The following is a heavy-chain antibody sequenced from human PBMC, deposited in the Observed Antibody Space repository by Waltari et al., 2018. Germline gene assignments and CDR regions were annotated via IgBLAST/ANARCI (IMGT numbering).Heavy chain of an antibody. D-gene: IGHD6-19*01. CDR1: GGSIRSSSYH. V-gene: IGHV4-39*01. J-gene: IGHJ4*02. Sequence: QLQLQESGPGLVKPSETLSLTCTVSGGSIRSSSYHWGWIRQPPGKGLGWIGSIYYSGSTYYNPSLKSRVTISVDTSKNQFSLKLSSVTAADTAVYYCASLRSGWYFDYWGQGTLVTVSS. CDR2: IYYSGST. CDR3: ASLRSGWYFDY.